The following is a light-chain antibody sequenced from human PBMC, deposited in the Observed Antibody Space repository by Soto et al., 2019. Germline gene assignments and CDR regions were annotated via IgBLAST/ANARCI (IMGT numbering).Light chain of an antibody. V-gene: IGKV3-20*01. J-gene: IGKJ1*01. CDR1: QSVYSSF. Sequence: EIVLTQSPGTLSLSPGERATLSCRASQSVYSSFLAWYQHKPGQAPRLLIYGASSRDTGIPDRFSGSWSGTDFTLPISRLEPEDFAVYYCQQYASSSWTFGQGTKVDIK. CDR3: QQYASSSWT. CDR2: GAS.